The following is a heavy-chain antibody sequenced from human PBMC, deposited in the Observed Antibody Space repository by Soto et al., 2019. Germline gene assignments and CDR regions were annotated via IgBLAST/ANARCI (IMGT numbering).Heavy chain of an antibody. CDR1: GGTFSSYT. D-gene: IGHD5-12*01. V-gene: IGHV1-69*02. CDR3: ARVRSSGYEYYFDY. Sequence: QVQLVQSGAEVKKPGSSVKVSCKASGGTFSSYTISWVRQAPGQGLEWMGRIIPILGIANYAQKFQGRVTXXAXKXXSTAYMELSSLRSEDTAVYYCARVRSSGYEYYFDYWGQGTLVTVSS. CDR2: IIPILGIA. J-gene: IGHJ4*02.